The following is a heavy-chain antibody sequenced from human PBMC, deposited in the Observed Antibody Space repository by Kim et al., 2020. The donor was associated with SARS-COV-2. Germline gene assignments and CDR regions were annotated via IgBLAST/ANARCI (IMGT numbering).Heavy chain of an antibody. CDR3: ARWGPSGYCSGGSCYGVFGY. CDR2: INAGNGNT. CDR1: GYTFTSYA. V-gene: IGHV1-3*01. Sequence: ASVKVSCKASGYTFTSYAMHWVRQAPGQRLEWMGWINAGNGNTKYSQKFQGRVTITRDTSASTAYMELSSLRSEDTAVYYCARWGPSGYCSGGSCYGVFGYWGQGTLVTVSS. D-gene: IGHD2-15*01. J-gene: IGHJ4*02.